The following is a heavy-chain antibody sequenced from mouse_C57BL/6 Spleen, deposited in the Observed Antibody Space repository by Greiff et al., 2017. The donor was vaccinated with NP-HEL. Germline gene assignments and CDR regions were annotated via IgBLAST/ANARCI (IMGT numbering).Heavy chain of an antibody. CDR2: IYPGSGNT. CDR1: GYTFTDYY. CDR3: AKGDFDD. J-gene: IGHJ2*01. Sequence: QVQLQQSGAELVRPGASVKLSCTASGYTFTDYYINWVKQRPGQGLEWIARIYPGSGNTYYNEKFKGKATLTAEKSSSTAYMQLSSLTSEDSAVYFCAKGDFDDWGKGTTLTVSS. V-gene: IGHV1-76*01.